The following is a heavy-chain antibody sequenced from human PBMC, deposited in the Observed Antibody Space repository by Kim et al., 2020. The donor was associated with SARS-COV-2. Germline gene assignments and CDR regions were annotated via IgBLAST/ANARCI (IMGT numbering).Heavy chain of an antibody. D-gene: IGHD6-19*01. CDR3: AHINPGWLRDSSGWSGYYYYGMDV. CDR2: IYWDDDK. J-gene: IGHJ6*02. Sequence: SGPTLVNPTQTLTLTCTFSGFSLSTSGVGVGWIRQPPGKALEWLALIYWDDDKRYSPSLKSRLTITKDTSKNQVVLTMTNMDPVDTATYYCAHINPGWLRDSSGWSGYYYYGMDVWGQGTTVTVSS. V-gene: IGHV2-5*02. CDR1: GFSLSTSGVG.